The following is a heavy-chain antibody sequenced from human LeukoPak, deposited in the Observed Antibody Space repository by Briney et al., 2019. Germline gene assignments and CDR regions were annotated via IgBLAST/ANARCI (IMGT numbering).Heavy chain of an antibody. J-gene: IGHJ1*01. D-gene: IGHD3-22*01. CDR1: GDSVSRSDSY. Sequence: SETLSLTCSVSGDSVSRSDSYWDWIRQPPGKGLEWIGTIYYSGRTYYSPSLKSRVTMSVDPFNNQFSLNLRSVTAADTALYYGARRRYYDGSGYLEWGQGTLLSVSS. CDR3: ARRRYYDGSGYLE. CDR2: IYYSGRT. V-gene: IGHV4-39*01.